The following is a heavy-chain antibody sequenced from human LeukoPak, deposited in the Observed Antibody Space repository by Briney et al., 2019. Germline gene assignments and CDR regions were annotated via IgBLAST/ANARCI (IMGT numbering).Heavy chain of an antibody. CDR1: GFTFSSYA. J-gene: IGHJ4*02. V-gene: IGHV3-23*01. D-gene: IGHD6-13*01. CDR3: VKDGRTYGYSSSWYLFFY. Sequence: GGSLRLSCAASGFTFSSYAMSWVRQAPGKGLEWVSAISGSGGSTYYADSVKGRFTISRDNSKNTLYLQMNSLRAEDTAVYYCVKDGRTYGYSSSWYLFFYWGQGTLVTVSS. CDR2: ISGSGGST.